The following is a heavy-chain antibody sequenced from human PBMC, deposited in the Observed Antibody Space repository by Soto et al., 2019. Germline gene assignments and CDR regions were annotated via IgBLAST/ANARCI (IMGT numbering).Heavy chain of an antibody. CDR3: AKGGQSYDY. CDR1: GFTFSNYA. Sequence: GGSLRLSCAASGFTFSNYAMSWVRQAPGKGLEWVSAISASVGSTYYTDSVKGRFTISRDNSKNTLYLQMNSLRAEDTAVYYCAKGGQSYDYWGQGTLVTVS. D-gene: IGHD3-10*01. CDR2: ISASVGST. J-gene: IGHJ4*02. V-gene: IGHV3-23*01.